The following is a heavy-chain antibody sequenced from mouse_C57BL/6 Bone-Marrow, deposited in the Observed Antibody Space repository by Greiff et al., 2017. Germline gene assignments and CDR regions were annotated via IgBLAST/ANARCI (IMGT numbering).Heavy chain of an antibody. V-gene: IGHV1-66*01. D-gene: IGHD2-3*01. CDR2: IYPGSGNT. J-gene: IGHJ4*01. CDR3: ARSSIMDY. Sequence: VKLVESGPELVKPGASVKISCKASGYSFTSYYIHWVKQRPGQGLEWIGWIYPGSGNTKYNEKFKGKATLTADTSSSTAYMQLSSLTSEDSAVYYCARSSIMDYWGQGTSVTVSS. CDR1: GYSFTSYY.